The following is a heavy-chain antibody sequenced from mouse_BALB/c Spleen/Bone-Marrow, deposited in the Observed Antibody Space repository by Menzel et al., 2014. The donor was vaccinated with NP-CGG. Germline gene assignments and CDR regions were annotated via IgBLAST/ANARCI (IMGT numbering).Heavy chain of an antibody. CDR3: ARDMGLLRFDY. CDR1: GFAFSDYY. CDR2: IRNKANGYTT. D-gene: IGHD1-1*01. V-gene: IGHV7-3*02. J-gene: IGHJ2*01. Sequence: EVQRVESGGGLVQPGGSLRLSCATSGFAFSDYYMSWVRQPPGKAPEWLGFIRNKANGYTTEYSASVKGRFTISRDNSQSILYLQMNTLRAEDSATYYCARDMGLLRFDYWGQGTTLTVSS.